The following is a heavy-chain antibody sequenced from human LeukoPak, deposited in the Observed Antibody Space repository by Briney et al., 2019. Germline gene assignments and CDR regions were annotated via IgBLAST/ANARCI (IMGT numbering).Heavy chain of an antibody. CDR3: AIDEPHYAPYDFDY. Sequence: PGGSLRLSCAASRFTFSNAWMNWVRQAPGKGLEWVGRIKSKVGGETTDYAAPVKGRFTISKDDSNNMVYLQMNSLRIEDTAVYYCAIDEPHYAPYDFDYWGQGTLVTVSS. V-gene: IGHV3-15*01. CDR2: IKSKVGGETT. CDR1: RFTFSNAW. J-gene: IGHJ4*02. D-gene: IGHD4-17*01.